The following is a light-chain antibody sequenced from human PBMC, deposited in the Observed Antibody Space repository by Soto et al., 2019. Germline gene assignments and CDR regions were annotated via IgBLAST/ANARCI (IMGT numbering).Light chain of an antibody. J-gene: IGLJ1*01. V-gene: IGLV2-8*01. CDR2: EVV. CDR1: KNDIGVYDF. CDR3: KSYAGSNTYV. Sequence: QSALTQPPSASGSPGQSVTISCTGTKNDIGVYDFVSWYQHHPGKAPRLIIYEVVQRPSGVPDRFSGSKSGNMASLTVSGLQAADEADYFCKSYAGSNTYVFGSGTKGTVL.